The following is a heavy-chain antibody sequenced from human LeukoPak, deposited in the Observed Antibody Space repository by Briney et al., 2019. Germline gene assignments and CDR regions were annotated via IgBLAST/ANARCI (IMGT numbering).Heavy chain of an antibody. J-gene: IGHJ6*02. CDR2: ISSSGRLM. Sequence: PGGSLRLSCAASGFTFSEYYINWSRQAPGKGLEWVSHISSSGRLMQYADSVRGRFTITRDNAQNFMSLQMNNLKPEDTAVYYCARDTNNGLDVWGRGTTVTVS. CDR3: ARDTNNGLDV. CDR1: GFTFSEYY. V-gene: IGHV3-11*01. D-gene: IGHD1-14*01.